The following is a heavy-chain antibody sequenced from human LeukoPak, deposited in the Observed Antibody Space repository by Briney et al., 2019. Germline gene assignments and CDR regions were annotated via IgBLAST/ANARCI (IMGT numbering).Heavy chain of an antibody. CDR2: INHSGST. CDR3: ATFAGEYSYGWSMIDY. V-gene: IGHV4-34*01. Sequence: SETLSLTCAVYGGSFSGYYWSWIRQPPGKGLEWIGEINHSGSTNYNPSLKSRVTISVDTSKNQFSLKLSSVTAADTAVYYCATFAGEYSYGWSMIDYWGQGTLVTVSS. CDR1: GGSFSGYY. D-gene: IGHD5-18*01. J-gene: IGHJ4*02.